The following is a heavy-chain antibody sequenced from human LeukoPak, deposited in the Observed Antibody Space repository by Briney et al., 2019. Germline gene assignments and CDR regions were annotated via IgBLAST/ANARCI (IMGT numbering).Heavy chain of an antibody. CDR3: ARGRNYFPIDY. J-gene: IGHJ4*02. V-gene: IGHV3-33*01. Sequence: GGSLRLSCAASGFTFSSYGMHWVRQVPGKGLEWVAVIWYDGSNKYYADSVKGRFTISRDNSKNTLYLQMNSLRAEDTAVYYCARGRNYFPIDYWGQGTLVTVSS. CDR2: IWYDGSNK. D-gene: IGHD2/OR15-2a*01. CDR1: GFTFSSYG.